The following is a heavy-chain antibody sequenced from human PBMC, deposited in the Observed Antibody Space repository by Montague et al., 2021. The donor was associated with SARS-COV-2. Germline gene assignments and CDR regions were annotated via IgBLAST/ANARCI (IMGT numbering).Heavy chain of an antibody. CDR3: ARSLISASGTGSNFDS. CDR2: IHYSGT. J-gene: IGHJ4*02. D-gene: IGHD6-13*01. Sequence: SETLSLTCTVSSGSISDSNYLWGWIRQPPGKGLEWIGDIHYSGTYYNPSLRSRVTMSRDLSENQFSLRLRSVTAAGTALYYCARSLISASGTGSNFDSWGQGTLVAVSS. CDR1: SGSISDSNYL. V-gene: IGHV4-39*07.